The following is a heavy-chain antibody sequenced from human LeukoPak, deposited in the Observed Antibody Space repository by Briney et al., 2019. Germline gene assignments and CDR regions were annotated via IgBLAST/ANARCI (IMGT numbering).Heavy chain of an antibody. CDR3: ASLSRGSYTYDFDY. J-gene: IGHJ4*02. V-gene: IGHV4-39*01. Sequence: SVTLSLTCTVSGGSISSSSYYWGWIRQPPGKGLEWIGNIYYSGSTYYNPSLKSRVTISVDTSKNQFSLKLSSVTAADTAVYYCASLSRGSYTYDFDYWGQGTLVTVSS. CDR2: IYYSGST. D-gene: IGHD1-26*01. CDR1: GGSISSSSYY.